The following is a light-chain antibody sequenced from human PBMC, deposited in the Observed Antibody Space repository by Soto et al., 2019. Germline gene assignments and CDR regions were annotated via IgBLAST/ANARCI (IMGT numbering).Light chain of an antibody. J-gene: IGKJ1*01. CDR1: QSISSS. V-gene: IGKV3-15*01. Sequence: EIVMTQSPATLSVSPGESATLSCRASQSISSSKLAWYQQKPGQAPRLLMYGASNRATGIPARFSGSGSGTEFTLTISSLQSEDFAVYYCQQYDYWPRTFGQGTKVEIK. CDR2: GAS. CDR3: QQYDYWPRT.